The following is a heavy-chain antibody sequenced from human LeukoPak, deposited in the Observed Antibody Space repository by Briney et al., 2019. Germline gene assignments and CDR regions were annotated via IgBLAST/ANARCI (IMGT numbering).Heavy chain of an antibody. CDR2: IKSKTNGGAT. CDR1: GFTFSDAW. V-gene: IGHV3-15*01. Sequence: PGGSLRLSCAASGFTFSDAWMTWVRQAPGKGLEWVGRIKSKTNGGATDYAAPVKGRFTISRDDSKNTLYFQMNSLRTEDTAVYYCTALGHPQYFHHWGQGTLVTVSS. CDR3: TALGHPQYFHH. J-gene: IGHJ4*02.